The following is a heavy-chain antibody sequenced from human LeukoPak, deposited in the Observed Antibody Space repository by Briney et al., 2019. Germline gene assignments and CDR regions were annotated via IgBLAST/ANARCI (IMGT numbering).Heavy chain of an antibody. D-gene: IGHD3-22*01. CDR3: ARSRSGYYEDY. CDR2: IKEDGSEK. V-gene: IGHV3-7*01. J-gene: IGHJ4*02. CDR1: GFTFSNYW. Sequence: GGSLRLSCAASGFTFSNYWMSWVRQAPGKGLQWVANIKEDGSEKYYVDSVKGRFTISRDNAKNSLSLQVNSLSAEDTAVYYCARSRSGYYEDYWGQGTLVTVSS.